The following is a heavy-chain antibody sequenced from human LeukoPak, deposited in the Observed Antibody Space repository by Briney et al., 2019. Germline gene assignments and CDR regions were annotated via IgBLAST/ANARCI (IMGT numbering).Heavy chain of an antibody. V-gene: IGHV3-66*01. CDR3: ARGQSPHTS. CDR2: IYNGGST. Sequence: GGSLRLSCAVSGFTVSSNYMTWVRQAPGKGLEWVSVIYNGGSTYYADSVKGRFSIARDNSKNTLYLQMNSLRAEDTAVYYCARGQSPHTSWGQGTMVTVSS. CDR1: GFTVSSNY. J-gene: IGHJ3*01. D-gene: IGHD2-2*02.